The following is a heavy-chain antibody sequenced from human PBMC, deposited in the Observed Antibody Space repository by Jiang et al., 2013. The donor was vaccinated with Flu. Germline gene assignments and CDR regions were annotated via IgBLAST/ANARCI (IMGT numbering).Heavy chain of an antibody. CDR2: IYYSGST. D-gene: IGHD3-16*01. Sequence: GLVKPSETLSLTCTVSGVTISPNYWSWIRQSPGKGLEWIGYIYYSGSTNYNPSLKSRVTISVDTSKNQFSLKLSSVTAADTAVYYCAKTGYALEYWGQGTLVTVSS. V-gene: IGHV4-59*01. CDR3: AKTGYALEY. J-gene: IGHJ4*02. CDR1: GVTISPNY.